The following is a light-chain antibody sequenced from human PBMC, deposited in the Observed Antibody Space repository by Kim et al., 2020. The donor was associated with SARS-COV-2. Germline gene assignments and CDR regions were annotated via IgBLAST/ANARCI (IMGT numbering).Light chain of an antibody. CDR3: QQYNDWPLLT. J-gene: IGKJ4*01. Sequence: EIAMTQSPATLSVSPGERATLSCRASQSISNYLAWYQVKPGQAPRLLIYGASARATGITARYSGGGSGTEFTLTISSLQSEDFAVYYCQQYNDWPLLTFGGGTKVDIK. CDR2: GAS. CDR1: QSISNY. V-gene: IGKV3-15*01.